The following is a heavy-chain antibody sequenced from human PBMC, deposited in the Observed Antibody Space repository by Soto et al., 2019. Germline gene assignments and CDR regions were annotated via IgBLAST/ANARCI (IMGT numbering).Heavy chain of an antibody. Sequence: GGCLKISCALSVYSFTSYWIGCVGPSPGKGLDCMGIIYPGDSDTRYSPSFQGQVTISADKSISTAYLQWSSLKASDTAMYYCARHGPCGGDCRYYYYGMEVWGQGTTVTVSS. CDR1: VYSFTSYW. V-gene: IGHV5-51*01. CDR3: ARHGPCGGDCRYYYYGMEV. J-gene: IGHJ6*02. CDR2: IYPGDSDT. D-gene: IGHD2-21*02.